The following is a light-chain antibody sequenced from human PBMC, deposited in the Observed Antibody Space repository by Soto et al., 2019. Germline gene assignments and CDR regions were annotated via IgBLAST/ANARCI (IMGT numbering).Light chain of an antibody. CDR2: EVS. Sequence: SALTQPASVSGSPGRSLTISGTGASSDVGGYNYVSWHQQHPGKAPTLMIYEVSNRPSGVSNRFSGSKSGNTASLTISGLRAEDEADYYCSSYTSNRTLFVFGTGTKVTVL. CDR3: SSYTSNRTLFV. CDR1: SSDVGGYNY. J-gene: IGLJ1*01. V-gene: IGLV2-14*01.